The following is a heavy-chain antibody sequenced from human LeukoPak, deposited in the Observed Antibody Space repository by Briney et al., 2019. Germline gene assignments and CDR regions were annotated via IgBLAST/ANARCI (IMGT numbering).Heavy chain of an antibody. CDR3: ARDFTMVRGVKRAISFDI. V-gene: IGHV3-23*01. Sequence: GGSLRLSCAASGFTFSSYAMSWVRQAPGKGLEWVSAISGSGGSTYYADSVKGRFTISRDNSKNTLYLQMNSLRAEDTAVYYCARDFTMVRGVKRAISFDIWGQGTMVTVSS. D-gene: IGHD3-10*01. CDR2: ISGSGGST. CDR1: GFTFSSYA. J-gene: IGHJ3*02.